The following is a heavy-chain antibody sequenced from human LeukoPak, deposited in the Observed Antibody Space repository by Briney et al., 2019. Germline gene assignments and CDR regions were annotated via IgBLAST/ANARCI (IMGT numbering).Heavy chain of an antibody. CDR2: IYYSGSP. CDR1: GGSISSSSYY. Sequence: SETLSLTCTVSGGSISSSSYYWGWIRQPPGKGLEWIGSIYYSGSPYYNPSLKSRVTISVDTSKKQFSLKLSSVTAADTAVYYCARVSSSWYEDWYFDLWGRGTLVSVSS. V-gene: IGHV4-39*07. CDR3: ARVSSSWYEDWYFDL. J-gene: IGHJ2*01. D-gene: IGHD6-13*01.